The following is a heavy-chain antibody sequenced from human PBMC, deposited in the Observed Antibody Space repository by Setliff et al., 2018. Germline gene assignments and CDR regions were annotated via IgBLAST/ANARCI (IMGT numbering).Heavy chain of an antibody. D-gene: IGHD3-9*01. Sequence: LTCTVSGGSISSGDYYWSWIRQPPGKGLEWIGYIYYSGSTYYNPSLKSRVTISVDTSKNQFSLKLSSVTAADTAVYYCARGYYDILTGYYIGYWGQGTLVTVSS. CDR3: ARGYYDILTGYYIGY. V-gene: IGHV4-30-4*08. CDR2: IYYSGST. J-gene: IGHJ4*02. CDR1: GGSISSGDYY.